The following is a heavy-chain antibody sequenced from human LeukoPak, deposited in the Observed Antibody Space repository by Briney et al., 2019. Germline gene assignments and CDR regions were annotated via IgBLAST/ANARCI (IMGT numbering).Heavy chain of an antibody. J-gene: IGHJ4*02. D-gene: IGHD6-19*01. CDR2: IHTSGST. Sequence: SDPLSLTCTVTDGYIKNYYWNWIRQPAGKGLDRIGRIHTSGSTNYNPSLKSRLTVSVDTSKNQFSLRLTSVTAADTAVYYCARDGGSGWYDYWGQGILVTVSS. CDR3: ARDGGSGWYDY. V-gene: IGHV4-4*07. CDR1: DGYIKNYY.